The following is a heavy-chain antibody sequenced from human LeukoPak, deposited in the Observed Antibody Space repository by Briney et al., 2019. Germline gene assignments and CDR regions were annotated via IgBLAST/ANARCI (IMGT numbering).Heavy chain of an antibody. CDR1: GFTFSSYW. J-gene: IGHJ5*02. CDR2: IKQDGSEK. Sequence: GGSLRLSCAASGFTFSSYWMSWVRQAPGKGLEWVANIKQDGSEKYYVDSVKGRFTISRDNAKNSLYLQMNSLRAEDTAVYYCARANMVRGVGSFFDRNWFDPWGQRTLVTVSS. V-gene: IGHV3-7*03. D-gene: IGHD3-10*01. CDR3: ARANMVRGVGSFFDRNWFDP.